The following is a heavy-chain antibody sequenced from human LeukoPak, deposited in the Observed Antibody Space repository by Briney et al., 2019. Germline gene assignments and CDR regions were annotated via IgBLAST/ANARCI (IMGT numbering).Heavy chain of an antibody. V-gene: IGHV1-2*02. CDR3: ARDGGAGTAMGY. CDR2: INPETGGT. J-gene: IGHJ4*02. Sequence: ASVKVSCKASGYTFTDYSMHWVRQAPGQGLEWMGWINPETGGTNYAQKLQGRVTMTTDTSTSTAYMELRSLRSDDTAVYYCARDGGAGTAMGYWGQGTLVTVSS. D-gene: IGHD5-18*01. CDR1: GYTFTDYS.